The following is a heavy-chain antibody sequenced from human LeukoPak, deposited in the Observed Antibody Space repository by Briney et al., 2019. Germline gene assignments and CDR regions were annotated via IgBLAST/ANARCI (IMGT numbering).Heavy chain of an antibody. CDR2: IYHSGST. D-gene: IGHD3-10*01. CDR1: GYSISSGYY. J-gene: IGHJ4*02. V-gene: IGHV4-38-2*02. CDR3: ARASPGQREMYYFDY. Sequence: SETLSLTCTVSGYSISSGYYWGWIRQPPGEGLEWIGSIYHSGSTYYNPSLKSRVTMSVDTSKNQFSLKLTSVIAADTAVYYCARASPGQREMYYFDYWGQGTLVTVSS.